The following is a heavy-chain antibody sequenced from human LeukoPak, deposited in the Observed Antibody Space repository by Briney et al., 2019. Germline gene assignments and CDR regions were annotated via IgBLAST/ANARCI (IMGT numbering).Heavy chain of an antibody. CDR3: ARNRRQWELY. CDR2: VNIDGYST. J-gene: IGHJ4*02. V-gene: IGHV3-74*01. D-gene: IGHD1-26*01. CDR1: GFNFSSSW. Sequence: GGSLRLSCAASGFNFSSSWMHWVRQAPGKGLVWVARVNIDGYSTNYADSVRGRFTISRDNAKNILYLQMNSLRLEDTAMYYCARNRRQWELYWGQGTLVSVSS.